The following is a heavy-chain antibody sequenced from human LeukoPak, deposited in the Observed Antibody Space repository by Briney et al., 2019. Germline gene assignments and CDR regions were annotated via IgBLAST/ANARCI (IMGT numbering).Heavy chain of an antibody. J-gene: IGHJ4*02. V-gene: IGHV4-39*01. CDR1: GGSISSSSYY. Sequence: SETLSLTCTVSGGSISSSSYYWGWIRQPPGKGLEWIGSIYYSGSTYYNPSLKSRVTISVDTSKNQFSLKLSSVTAADTAVYYCVSDYGGPFDYWGQGTLVTVSS. D-gene: IGHD4/OR15-4a*01. CDR3: VSDYGGPFDY. CDR2: IYYSGST.